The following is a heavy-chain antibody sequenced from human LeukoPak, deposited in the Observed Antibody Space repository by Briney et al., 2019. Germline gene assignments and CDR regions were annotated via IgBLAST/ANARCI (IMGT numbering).Heavy chain of an antibody. CDR3: ARDPAGYDSGGWFDP. D-gene: IGHD5-12*01. J-gene: IGHJ5*02. CDR1: GVNFSSHA. Sequence: GGSLRLSCVASGVNFSSHAMHWVRQAPGRGLEWLGVISYDASLTYFADSLEGRFSTSRDNPRDTLYLHMNSLRPEDPAVYYCARDPAGYDSGGWFDPWGQGTLVIVSS. V-gene: IGHV3-30*01. CDR2: ISYDASLT.